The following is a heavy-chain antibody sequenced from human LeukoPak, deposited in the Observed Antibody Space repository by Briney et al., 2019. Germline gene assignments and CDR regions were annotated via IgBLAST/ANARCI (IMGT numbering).Heavy chain of an antibody. CDR1: GYTLTELS. V-gene: IGHV1-24*01. J-gene: IGHJ5*02. D-gene: IGHD4-17*01. Sequence: VASVKVSCKVSGYTLTELSMHWVRQAPGKGLEWMGGFDPEDGETIYAQKLQGRVTMTTDTSTSTAYMELRSLRSDDTAVYYCAREGAVTPYSLRWFDPWGQGTLVTVSS. CDR2: FDPEDGET. CDR3: AREGAVTPYSLRWFDP.